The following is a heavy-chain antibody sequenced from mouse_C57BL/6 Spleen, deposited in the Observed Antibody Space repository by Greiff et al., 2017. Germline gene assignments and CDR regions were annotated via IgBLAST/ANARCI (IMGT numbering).Heavy chain of an antibody. CDR1: GYAFSSYW. D-gene: IGHD1-1*01. Sequence: VQLQQSGAELVKPGASVKISCKASGYAFSSYWMNWVKQRPGKGLEWIGQIYPGDGDTNYNGKFKGKATLTADKSSSTAYMQLSSLTSEDSAVYFCARGYYGSSLHWYFDVWGTGTTVTVSS. V-gene: IGHV1-80*01. CDR2: IYPGDGDT. CDR3: ARGYYGSSLHWYFDV. J-gene: IGHJ1*03.